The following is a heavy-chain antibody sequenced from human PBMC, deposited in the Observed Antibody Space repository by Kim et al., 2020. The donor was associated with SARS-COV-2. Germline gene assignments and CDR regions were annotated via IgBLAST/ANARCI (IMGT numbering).Heavy chain of an antibody. J-gene: IGHJ4*02. CDR3: ASYYDSSGYFDY. V-gene: IGHV4-39*07. D-gene: IGHD3-22*01. Sequence: YYNPSLKSRVTISVDTSKNQFSLKLSSVTAADTAVYYCASYYDSSGYFDYWGQGTLVTVSS.